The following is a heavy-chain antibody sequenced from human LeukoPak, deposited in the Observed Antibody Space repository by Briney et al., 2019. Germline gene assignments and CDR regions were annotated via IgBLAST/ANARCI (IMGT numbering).Heavy chain of an antibody. D-gene: IGHD5-24*01. Sequence: ASVKVSCKASGYTFTSYYMHWVRQAPGQGLEWMGIINPSGGSTSYAQKFQGRVTMTRDTSTSTVYMELSSLRSEDTAAYHCARGREMATINSWFDPWGQGTLVTVSS. CDR3: ARGREMATINSWFDP. V-gene: IGHV1-46*01. J-gene: IGHJ5*02. CDR2: INPSGGST. CDR1: GYTFTSYY.